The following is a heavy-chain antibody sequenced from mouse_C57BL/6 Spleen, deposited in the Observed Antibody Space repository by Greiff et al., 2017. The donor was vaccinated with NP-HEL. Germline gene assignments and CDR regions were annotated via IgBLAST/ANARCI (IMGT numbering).Heavy chain of an antibody. CDR3: ARYDYDEGFAY. Sequence: QVQLQQSGAELVRPGTSVKVSCKASGYAFTNYLIEWVKQRPGQGLEWIGVINPGSGGTNYNEKFKGKATLTADKSSSTAYMQLSSLTSEDSAVYFCARYDYDEGFAYWGKGTLVTVSA. D-gene: IGHD2-4*01. CDR1: GYAFTNYL. J-gene: IGHJ3*01. V-gene: IGHV1-54*01. CDR2: INPGSGGT.